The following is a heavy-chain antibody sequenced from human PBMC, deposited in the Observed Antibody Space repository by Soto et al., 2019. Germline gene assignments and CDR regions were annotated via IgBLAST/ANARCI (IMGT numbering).Heavy chain of an antibody. D-gene: IGHD2-21*01. CDR1: GGSISSGGYS. CDR3: ARVRLAADNYFDY. J-gene: IGHJ4*02. V-gene: IGHV4-30-2*01. CDR2: IYHSGST. Sequence: PSETLSLTCAVSGGSISSGGYSWSWIRQPPGKGLEWIGYIYHSGSTYYNPSLKSRVTISVDGSKNQFSLKLSSVTAADTAVYYCARVRLAADNYFDYWGQGTLVTVSS.